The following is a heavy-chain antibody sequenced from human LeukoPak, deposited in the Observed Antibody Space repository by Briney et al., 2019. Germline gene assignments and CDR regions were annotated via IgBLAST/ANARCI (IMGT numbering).Heavy chain of an antibody. J-gene: IGHJ4*02. CDR3: ARDTDFWSGHSQFFDS. D-gene: IGHD3-3*01. CDR1: GFTFSSYE. Sequence: PGGSLRLSCAASGFTFSSYEMNWVRQAPGKGLEWLSYISSTGNTIYYADSVKGRFTISRDNAKNSLFLQMNSLRAEDTAVYYCARDTDFWSGHSQFFDSWGQGTLVTVSS. V-gene: IGHV3-48*03. CDR2: ISSTGNTI.